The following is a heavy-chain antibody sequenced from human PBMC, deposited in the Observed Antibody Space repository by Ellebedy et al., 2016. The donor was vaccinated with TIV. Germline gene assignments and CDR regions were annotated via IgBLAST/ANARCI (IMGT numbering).Heavy chain of an antibody. J-gene: IGHJ2*01. V-gene: IGHV3-48*02. CDR3: ARDMTDYGDLNWYLDL. D-gene: IGHD4-17*01. CDR1: GFTFNSYS. Sequence: GGSLRLSCAASGFTFNSYSMNWVRQAPGKGLEWVSYISSTSVTIYYPDSVKGRFTISRDNAKNSLYLQMNSLRDEDTAVYYCARDMTDYGDLNWYLDLWGRGTLVTVSS. CDR2: ISSTSVTI.